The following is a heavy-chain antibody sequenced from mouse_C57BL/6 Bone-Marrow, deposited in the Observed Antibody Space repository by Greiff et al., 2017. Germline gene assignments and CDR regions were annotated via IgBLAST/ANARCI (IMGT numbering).Heavy chain of an antibody. CDR1: GYTFTSYW. CDR2: IDPSDGYT. Sequence: QVQLQQPGAELVKPGASVKLSCKASGYTFTSYWMKWVKQRPGQGLEWIGEIDPSDGYTNYNRKFKGKATLTVDTSSSTAYMQLSSLTSEDSAVYYCARTVFFDYWGQGTTLTVSS. V-gene: IGHV1-50*01. J-gene: IGHJ2*01. D-gene: IGHD1-1*01. CDR3: ARTVFFDY.